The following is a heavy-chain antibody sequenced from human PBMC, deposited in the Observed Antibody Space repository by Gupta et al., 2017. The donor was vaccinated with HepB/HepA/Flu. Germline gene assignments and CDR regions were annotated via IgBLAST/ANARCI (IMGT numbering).Heavy chain of an antibody. D-gene: IGHD3-16*01. V-gene: IGHV4-34*01. CDR3: ARVFVVSDWCDH. CDR2: INHSGRT. CDR1: GGSFSGYY. J-gene: IGHJ5*02. Sequence: QVQLQQWGAGLLKPSETLSLTCAVYGGSFSGYYWSWIRQHPGKGLEWIGEINHSGRTNYNPSIKRRVTISVDTSKNQVYLKLSSLTAADTAVYYCARVFVVSDWCDHWGQGTLVTVSS.